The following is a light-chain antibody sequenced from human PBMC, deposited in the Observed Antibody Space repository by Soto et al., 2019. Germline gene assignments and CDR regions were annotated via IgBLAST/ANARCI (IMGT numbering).Light chain of an antibody. CDR1: LSIDSN. CDR2: GAS. Sequence: EIIMTQSPATLSVSPGERVTLSCRASLSIDSNLAWYQQKPGQAPRLLIYGASTRATGVTDRFSGSGSGTDLTLTISSLRSEDLAVYYCQQYNNWPPGTFGQGTKLEI. J-gene: IGKJ2*02. V-gene: IGKV3-15*01. CDR3: QQYNNWPPGT.